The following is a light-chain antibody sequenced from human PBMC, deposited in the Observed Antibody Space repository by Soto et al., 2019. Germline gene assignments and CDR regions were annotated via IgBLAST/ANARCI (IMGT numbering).Light chain of an antibody. CDR3: QQLYIFPLT. CDR1: QGISSF. V-gene: IGKV1-9*01. J-gene: IGKJ5*01. CDR2: AAS. Sequence: DVQLALSLSVGSASVGDRVTITCRASQGISSFLAWYQQKPGKAPNLLMYAASTLQSGVPSRFSGGESGTEYTLTISSLQPEDSATYYCQQLYIFPLTFGQGTRLEIK.